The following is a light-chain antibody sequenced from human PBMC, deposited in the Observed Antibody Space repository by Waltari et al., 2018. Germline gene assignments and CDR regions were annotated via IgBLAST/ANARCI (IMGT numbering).Light chain of an antibody. Sequence: EIVLTQSPGTLSLSPGARATLSCRASQSVSNSHLAWYQQRPGQAPRLLIYVASSRATGIPDRFTGGGSGADFTLTISRLEPEDFAVYYCQHYDGSPPVTFGGGTKVENK. CDR1: QSVSNSH. J-gene: IGKJ4*01. V-gene: IGKV3-20*01. CDR3: QHYDGSPPVT. CDR2: VAS.